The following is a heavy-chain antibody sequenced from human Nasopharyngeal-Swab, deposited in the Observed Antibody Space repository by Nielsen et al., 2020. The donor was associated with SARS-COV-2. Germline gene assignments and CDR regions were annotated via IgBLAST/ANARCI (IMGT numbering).Heavy chain of an antibody. CDR1: GFTFSSYG. V-gene: IGHV3-33*01. J-gene: IGHJ6*03. CDR2: IWYDGSNK. D-gene: IGHD4-17*01. Sequence: GRSLRLSCAASGFTFSSYGMHWVRQAPGKGLEWVAVIWYDGSNKYYADSVKGRFTISRDNSKNTLYLQMNSLRAEDTAVYYCARASATVTTEPYYYYYYYMDVWGKGTTVTVSS. CDR3: ARASATVTTEPYYYYYYYMDV.